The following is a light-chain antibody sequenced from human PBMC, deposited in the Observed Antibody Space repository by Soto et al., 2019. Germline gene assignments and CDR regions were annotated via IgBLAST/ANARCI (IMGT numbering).Light chain of an antibody. V-gene: IGKV1-5*01. J-gene: IGKJ1*01. CDR1: QFISSW. CDR3: QQYNSYPWT. CDR2: HAS. Sequence: DIQMTQSPSTLSASVGDRVTITCRASQFISSWLAWYQQKPGKVPKLLIYHASKLESGVPSRFSGSGSVTEFTLTISSLQPDDFATYYCQQYNSYPWTFGQGTKVEI.